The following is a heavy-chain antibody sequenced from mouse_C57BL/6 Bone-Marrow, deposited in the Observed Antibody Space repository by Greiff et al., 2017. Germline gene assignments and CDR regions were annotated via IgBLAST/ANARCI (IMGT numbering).Heavy chain of an antibody. V-gene: IGHV1-82*01. CDR3: ASGLGNQRYCDV. Sequence: VQLQESGPELVKPGASVKISCKASGYAFSSSWMNWVKQRPGKGLEWIGRIYPGDGDTNYNGKFKGKATLTADKSSSTAYMQLSSLTSEDSAVYFCASGLGNQRYCDVWGTGTTVTVSS. D-gene: IGHD2-1*01. CDR1: GYAFSSSW. J-gene: IGHJ1*03. CDR2: IYPGDGDT.